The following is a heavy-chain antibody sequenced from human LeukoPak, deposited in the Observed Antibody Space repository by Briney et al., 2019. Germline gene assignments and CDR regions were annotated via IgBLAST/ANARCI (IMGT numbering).Heavy chain of an antibody. D-gene: IGHD2/OR15-2a*01. CDR1: GFTFSSYW. J-gene: IGHJ4*02. V-gene: IGHV3-74*01. Sequence: GGSLRLSCAASGFTFSSYWMHWVRQAPGKGLVWVSRINSDGSSTSYADSVKGRFTISRDNARNTLYLQMNSLRAEDTAVYYCASSPFPFKYYFDYWGQGTLVTVSS. CDR2: INSDGSST. CDR3: ASSPFPFKYYFDY.